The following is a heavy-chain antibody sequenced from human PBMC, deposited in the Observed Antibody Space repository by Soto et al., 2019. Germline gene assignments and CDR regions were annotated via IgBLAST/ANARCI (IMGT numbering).Heavy chain of an antibody. J-gene: IGHJ5*02. V-gene: IGHV1-18*04. D-gene: IGHD2-15*01. CDR3: ARLTTHCSGGSCYPNWFDP. CDR1: GYTFTSYG. CDR2: ISAYNGNT. Sequence: ASVKVSCKASGYTFTSYGISWVRQAPGQGLEWMGWISAYNGNTNYAQKLQGRVTMTTDTSTSIAYMELRSLRSDDTAVYYCARLTTHCSGGSCYPNWFDPWGQGTLVTVSS.